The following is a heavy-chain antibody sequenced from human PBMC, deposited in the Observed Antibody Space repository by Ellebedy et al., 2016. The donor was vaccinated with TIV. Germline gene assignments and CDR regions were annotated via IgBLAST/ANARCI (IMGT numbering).Heavy chain of an antibody. Sequence: GESLKISCAASGFTFSSYPMTWIRQAPGKGPEWVSAISGDNTYYAGSVKGRFTISRDNSKSTLYLQMSSLRAEDTALYYCTRRKSRAEDLWGRGTLVTVSS. V-gene: IGHV3-23*01. CDR1: GFTFSSYP. CDR2: ISGDNT. CDR3: TRRKSRAEDL. J-gene: IGHJ2*01.